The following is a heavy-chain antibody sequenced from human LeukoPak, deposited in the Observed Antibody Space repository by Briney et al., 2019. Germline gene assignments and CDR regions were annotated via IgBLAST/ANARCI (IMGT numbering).Heavy chain of an antibody. CDR2: MNPNSGNT. V-gene: IGHV1-8*01. J-gene: IGHJ4*02. Sequence: ASVKVSCKASGYTFTSYDINWVRQATGQGLEWMGWMNPNSGNTGYAQKFQGRVTMTRNTSISTAYMELSRLRSEDAAVYYCARGRITMIVDYFDYWGQGTLVTVSS. CDR3: ARGRITMIVDYFDY. D-gene: IGHD3-22*01. CDR1: GYTFTSYD.